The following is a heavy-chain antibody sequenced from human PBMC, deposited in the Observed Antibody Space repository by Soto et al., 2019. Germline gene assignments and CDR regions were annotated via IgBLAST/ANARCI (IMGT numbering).Heavy chain of an antibody. J-gene: IGHJ6*02. V-gene: IGHV3-74*01. CDR2: INSGGRSI. CDR3: TKARLWGGDGYNSYYYNAMDV. CDR1: GFTFSSYW. D-gene: IGHD3-16*01. Sequence: PGGSLRLSCAASGFTFSSYWMHWVRQAPGKGLVWVSRINSGGRSISYADSVQGRFTISRDNANNSLYLQMNSLRPEVTALYYCTKARLWGGDGYNSYYYNAMDVWGQGTTVTVSS.